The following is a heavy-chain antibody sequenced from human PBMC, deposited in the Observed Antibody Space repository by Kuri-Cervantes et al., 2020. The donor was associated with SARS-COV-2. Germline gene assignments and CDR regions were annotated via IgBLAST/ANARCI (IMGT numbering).Heavy chain of an antibody. CDR3: VKDHAAAGTTYFDY. J-gene: IGHJ4*02. CDR2: ISGSGGST. D-gene: IGHD6-13*01. V-gene: IGHV3-23*01. CDR1: GFTFSSYA. Sequence: GESLKISCAASGFTFSSYAMSWVRQAPGKGLEWVSAISGSGGSTYYADSVKGRFTISRDNSKNTLYLQMSSLRAEDTAVYYCVKDHAAAGTTYFDYWGQGTLVTVSS.